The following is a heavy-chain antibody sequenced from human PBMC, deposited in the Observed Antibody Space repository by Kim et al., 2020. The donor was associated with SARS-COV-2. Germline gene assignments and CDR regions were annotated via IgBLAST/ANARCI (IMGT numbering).Heavy chain of an antibody. CDR3: AKDDWNDGYFDY. D-gene: IGHD1-1*01. J-gene: IGHJ4*02. CDR2: IWYDGSNK. CDR1: GFSFSSYG. Sequence: GGSLRLSCAASGFSFSSYGMDWVRQAPGKGLEWVAVIWYDGSNKYYGESVKGRFTISRDNSKNTLYLQMNSLRAEDTAVYYCAKDDWNDGYFDYWCQGTLVTVSS. V-gene: IGHV3-33*06.